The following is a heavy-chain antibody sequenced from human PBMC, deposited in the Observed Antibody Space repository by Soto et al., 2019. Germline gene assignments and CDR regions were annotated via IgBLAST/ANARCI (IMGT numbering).Heavy chain of an antibody. CDR3: ANHGLGASAI. CDR2: ICSVGSTK. J-gene: IGHJ3*02. Sequence: PGGSLRLSCAASGFTFSSYGMHWVRQAPGKGPEWVADICSVGSTKYYADSVKGRFTISREKSKNTLYLQMNRLRAEDTAAYHGANHGLGASAIGGQGTMVTVSS. V-gene: IGHV3-30*18. D-gene: IGHD3-16*01. CDR1: GFTFSSYG.